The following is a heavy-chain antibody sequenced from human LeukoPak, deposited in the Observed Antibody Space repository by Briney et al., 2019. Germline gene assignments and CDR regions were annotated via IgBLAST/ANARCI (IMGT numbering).Heavy chain of an antibody. CDR1: GCTFSGYY. V-gene: IGHV4-34*01. D-gene: IGHD6-13*01. CDR3: GRDFFGQQLAFYYYCGMDV. J-gene: IGHJ6*04. Sequence: PSETLSLTCAVYGCTFSGYYWSWIRQPPGKGLEWIGEINHSGSTNYNPSLKSRVTITVDTSKNHFFLKLSLVTAADAAVYYWGRDFFGQQLAFYYYCGMDVRGEGTTVTVSS. CDR2: INHSGST.